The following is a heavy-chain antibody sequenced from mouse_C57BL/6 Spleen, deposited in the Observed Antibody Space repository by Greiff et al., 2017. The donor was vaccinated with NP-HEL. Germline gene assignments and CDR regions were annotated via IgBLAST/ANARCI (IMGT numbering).Heavy chain of an antibody. V-gene: IGHV1-42*01. Sequence: EVQLLQSGPELVKPGASVKISCKASGFSFTGSYLYWVQHSPEKSLEWIGEINPSTCCTSYNQKFKAKATLTIDKSSSTDYMQHKRLTSEDSAVYYSARGPYDYEYFDDWGTGTTVTVSS. J-gene: IGHJ1*03. CDR1: GFSFTGSY. CDR2: INPSTCCT. CDR3: ARGPYDYEYFDD. D-gene: IGHD2-4*01.